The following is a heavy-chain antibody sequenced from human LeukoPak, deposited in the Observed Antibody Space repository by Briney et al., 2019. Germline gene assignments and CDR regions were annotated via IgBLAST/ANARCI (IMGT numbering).Heavy chain of an antibody. D-gene: IGHD3-22*01. CDR1: GFTFTDYY. J-gene: IGHJ3*02. Sequence: GGSLRLSCAASGFTFTDYYMSWFRRAPGKRLEWISYISVSGSTIYYADSMKGRFTISRDNARNSVYLQINSLRADDTAVYYCARDARLPSGLCHAFDMWGQGTMVTVSS. CDR2: ISVSGSTI. CDR3: ARDARLPSGLCHAFDM. V-gene: IGHV3-11*01.